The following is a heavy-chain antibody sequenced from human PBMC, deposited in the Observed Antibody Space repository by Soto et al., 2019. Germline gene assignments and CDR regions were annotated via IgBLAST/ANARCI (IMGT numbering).Heavy chain of an antibody. CDR2: IIPIFGTA. Sequence: QVQLVQSGAAVKKPGSSVKVSCKASGGTFSSYAISWVRQAPGQGLEWMGGIIPIFGTANYAQKFQGRVTITADEATSTAYMELSSLRSEDTAVYYCAFCTNGVYYFDYWGQGTLVTVSS. V-gene: IGHV1-69*01. CDR1: GGTFSSYA. CDR3: AFCTNGVYYFDY. D-gene: IGHD2-8*01. J-gene: IGHJ4*02.